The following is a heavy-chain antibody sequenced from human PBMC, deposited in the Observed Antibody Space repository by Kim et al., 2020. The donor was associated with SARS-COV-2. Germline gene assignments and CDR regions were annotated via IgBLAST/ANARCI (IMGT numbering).Heavy chain of an antibody. D-gene: IGHD6-13*01. CDR3: ARRAGSLYYFDS. J-gene: IGHJ4*02. V-gene: IGHV5-51*01. Sequence: GESLKISCQGSGYIFPNFWVGWVRQMPGKGLEWMGLIYPDDSDTRYSPSFQGQVTISADKSINTAYLQWNSLSPSDTAMYFCARRAGSLYYFDSWGQGTLVTVSP. CDR1: GYIFPNFW. CDR2: IYPDDSDT.